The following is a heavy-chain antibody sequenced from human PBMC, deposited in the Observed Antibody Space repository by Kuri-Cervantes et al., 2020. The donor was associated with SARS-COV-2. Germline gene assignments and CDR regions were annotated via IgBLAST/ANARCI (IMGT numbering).Heavy chain of an antibody. V-gene: IGHV3-21*04. CDR3: AVGGAAASNDYYMDV. Sequence: GGSLRLSCAASGFTFSSYSMNWVRQAPGKGLEWVSSISSSSSYIYYADSVKGRFTISRDNAKNSLYLQMNSLRAEDTAVYYCAVGGAAASNDYYMDVWGKGTTVTVSS. CDR2: ISSSSSYI. CDR1: GFTFSSYS. J-gene: IGHJ6*03. D-gene: IGHD6-13*01.